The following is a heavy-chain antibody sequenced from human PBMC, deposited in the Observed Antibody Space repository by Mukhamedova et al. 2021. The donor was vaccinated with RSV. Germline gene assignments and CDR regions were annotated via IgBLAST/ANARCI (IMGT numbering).Heavy chain of an antibody. D-gene: IGHD1-7*01. CDR2: NGNT. Sequence: NGNTNYAKKLQGRVTMTTDTSTSTAYMELRSLTSDDTAVYYGARLHSRELPYWYFDLWGRGTLVSVSS. J-gene: IGHJ2*01. V-gene: IGHV1-18*01. CDR3: ARLHSRELPYWYFDL.